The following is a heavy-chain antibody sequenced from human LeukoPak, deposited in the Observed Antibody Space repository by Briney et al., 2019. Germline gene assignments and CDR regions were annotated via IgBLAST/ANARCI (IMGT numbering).Heavy chain of an antibody. V-gene: IGHV4-59*08. Sequence: SETLSLTCTVSGGSLSSYYWSWIRQPPGKGLEWIGYIYYSGSTNYNPTLKSRVTISIDTSKNQFSLRLNSVTAADTAVYFCARRVAVTARYYFDFWGQGALVTVSS. CDR1: GGSLSSYY. CDR2: IYYSGST. CDR3: ARRVAVTARYYFDF. J-gene: IGHJ4*02. D-gene: IGHD6-19*01.